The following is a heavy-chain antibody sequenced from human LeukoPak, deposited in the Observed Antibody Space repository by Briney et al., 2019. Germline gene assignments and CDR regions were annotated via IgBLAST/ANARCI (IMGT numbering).Heavy chain of an antibody. D-gene: IGHD6-13*01. V-gene: IGHV3-66*01. Sequence: GGSLRLSCAASGFTVSSNYVIGFRQPPGRGLEWFSFIYSGGSTYYADSVKGRFTISRDNSKNTLYLQMSSLRAEDTAVYYCARDLGGSSWYRAFDIWGQGTMVTVSS. J-gene: IGHJ3*02. CDR3: ARDLGGSSWYRAFDI. CDR1: GFTVSSNY. CDR2: IYSGGST.